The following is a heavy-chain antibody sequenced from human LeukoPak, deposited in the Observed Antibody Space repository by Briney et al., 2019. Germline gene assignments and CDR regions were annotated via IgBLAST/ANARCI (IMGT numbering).Heavy chain of an antibody. Sequence: GGSLRLSCAASGFTFSNAWMSWVRQAPGKGLEWVGRIKSKTDGGTTDYAAPVKGRFTISRDDSKNTLYLQMNSLKTEDTAVYYCTEGHYYDSSGPGWGQGTLVTVSS. V-gene: IGHV3-15*01. CDR3: TEGHYYDSSGPG. D-gene: IGHD3-22*01. CDR1: GFTFSNAW. J-gene: IGHJ4*02. CDR2: IKSKTDGGTT.